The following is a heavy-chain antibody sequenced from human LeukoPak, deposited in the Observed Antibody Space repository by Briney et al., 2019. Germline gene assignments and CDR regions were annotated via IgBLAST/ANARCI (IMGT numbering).Heavy chain of an antibody. CDR1: GGTFSSYA. Sequence: SVKVSCKASGGTFSSYAISWVRQAPGQGLEWMGGIIPIFGTANYAQKLQGRVTMTTDTSTSTAYMELRSLRSDDTAVYYCARRNGDSLRPWGQGTLVTVSS. CDR3: ARRNGDSLRP. J-gene: IGHJ5*02. V-gene: IGHV1-69*05. CDR2: IIPIFGTA. D-gene: IGHD4-17*01.